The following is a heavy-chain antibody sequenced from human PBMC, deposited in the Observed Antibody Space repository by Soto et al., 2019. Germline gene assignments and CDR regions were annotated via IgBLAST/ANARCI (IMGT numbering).Heavy chain of an antibody. V-gene: IGHV1-8*01. CDR2: MNPNSGNT. CDR3: ARQVRGVVYYYMDV. D-gene: IGHD3-10*01. Sequence: QVQLVQSGAEVKKPGASVKVSCKASGYTFTSYDINWVRQATGQGLEWMGWMNPNSGNTGYAQKFQGRVTMTRNTSISTSYMELSSLRSEDTAVYYCARQVRGVVYYYMDVWGKGTTVTVSS. J-gene: IGHJ6*03. CDR1: GYTFTSYD.